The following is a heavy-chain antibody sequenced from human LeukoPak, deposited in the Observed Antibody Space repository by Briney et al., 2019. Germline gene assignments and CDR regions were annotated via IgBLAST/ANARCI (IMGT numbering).Heavy chain of an antibody. CDR3: VRDLT. Sequence: GGSLRLPCSASGFTFSGSAMHWVRQAPGKGPEFVSGISANGDNTYYGDSVKVRFTISRDNSKNTVHLQMSSLSPEDTAVYYCVRDLTWGQGTLVIVSS. CDR2: ISANGDNT. J-gene: IGHJ5*02. CDR1: GFTFSGSA. V-gene: IGHV3-64D*06.